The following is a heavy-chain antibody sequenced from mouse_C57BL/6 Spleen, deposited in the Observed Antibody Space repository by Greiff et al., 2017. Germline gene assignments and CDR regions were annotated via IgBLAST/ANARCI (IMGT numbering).Heavy chain of an antibody. CDR3: AVQLGFDY. CDR2: IDPSDSYT. D-gene: IGHD4-1*02. CDR1: GYTFTSYW. Sequence: VQLQQPGAELVKPGASVKLSCKASGYTFTSYWMQWVKQRPGQGLEWIGEIDPSDSYTNYNQKFKGKATLTVDTSSSTAYMQLSSLTSEDSAVYYCAVQLGFDYWGQGTTLTVSS. J-gene: IGHJ2*01. V-gene: IGHV1-50*01.